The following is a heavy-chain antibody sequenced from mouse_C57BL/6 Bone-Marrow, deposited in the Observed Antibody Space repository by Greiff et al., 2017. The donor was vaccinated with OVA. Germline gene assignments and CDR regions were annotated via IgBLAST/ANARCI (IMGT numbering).Heavy chain of an antibody. CDR2: IDPSDSYT. V-gene: IGHV1-50*01. J-gene: IGHJ1*03. CDR1: GYTFTSYW. Sequence: VQLQQPGAELVKPGASVKLSCKASGYTFTSYWMQWVKQRPGQGLEWIGEIDPSDSYTNYNQKFKGKATLTVDTSSCTAYMQLSSLTSEDAAIDYCARVNYPGYFDVWGTGTTVTVSS. D-gene: IGHD2-1*01. CDR3: ARVNYPGYFDV.